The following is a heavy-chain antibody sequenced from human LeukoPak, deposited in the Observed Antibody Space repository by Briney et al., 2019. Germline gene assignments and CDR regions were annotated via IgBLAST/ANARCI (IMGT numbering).Heavy chain of an antibody. CDR2: IYTSGST. D-gene: IGHD5-18*01. J-gene: IGHJ6*02. CDR1: GGSISSYY. CDR3: ARMRPIYTAMGGDYYYGMDI. V-gene: IGHV4-4*07. Sequence: PSETLSLTCTVSGGSISSYYWSWIRQPAGKGLEWIGRIYTSGSTNYNPSLKSRVTMSVDTSKNQFSLKLSSVTAADTAVYYCARMRPIYTAMGGDYYYGMDIWGQGTTVTVSS.